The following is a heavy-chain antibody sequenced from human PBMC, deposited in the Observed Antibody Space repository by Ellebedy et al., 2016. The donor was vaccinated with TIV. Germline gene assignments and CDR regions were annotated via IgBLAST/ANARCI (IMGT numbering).Heavy chain of an antibody. CDR1: GGTFSRYA. D-gene: IGHD3-22*01. V-gene: IGHV1-69*04. CDR3: ARDLLGSADY. Sequence: AASVKVSCKASGGTFSRYALNWVRQAPGQGLEWMGRIMPILDIANYPQKFQGRVTITADKSTSTAYMELRSLISEDTAVYYCARDLLGSADYWGQGTLVTVSS. CDR2: IMPILDIA. J-gene: IGHJ4*02.